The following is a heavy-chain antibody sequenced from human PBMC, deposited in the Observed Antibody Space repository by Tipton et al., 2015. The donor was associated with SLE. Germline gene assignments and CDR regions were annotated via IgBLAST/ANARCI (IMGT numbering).Heavy chain of an antibody. CDR1: GFTFDDNA. D-gene: IGHD3-10*01. CDR3: VKEIYGSGSW. Sequence: SLRLSCTASGFTFDDNAMHWVRQAPGKGLEWASSISWNGGRIGYADSAKGRFTISRDNAKNSLYLQMNSLRAEDTAVYYCVKEIYGSGSWWGQGTLVTVSS. V-gene: IGHV3-9*01. CDR2: ISWNGGRI. J-gene: IGHJ4*02.